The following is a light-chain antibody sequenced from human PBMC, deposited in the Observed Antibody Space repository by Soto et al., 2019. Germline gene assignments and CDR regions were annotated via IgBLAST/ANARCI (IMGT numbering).Light chain of an antibody. V-gene: IGKV3-20*01. CDR2: GAS. CDR3: QQYGSSPWT. Sequence: ETAMTQSPGPLSVSPGERETLSCRATQSVSSSYLAWYQQKPGQAPRLLIYGASSRATGIPDRFSGSGSGTDVTLTISRLEPEDVAVYYCQQYGSSPWTFGQGTKVDIK. J-gene: IGKJ1*01. CDR1: QSVSSSY.